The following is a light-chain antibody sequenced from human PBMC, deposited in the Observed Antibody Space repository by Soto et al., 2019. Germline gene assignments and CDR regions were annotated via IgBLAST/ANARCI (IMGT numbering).Light chain of an antibody. CDR3: QQYGNSPIT. V-gene: IGKV3-20*01. CDR1: QSVSSN. CDR2: GTS. J-gene: IGKJ5*01. Sequence: EIVMTQSPATLSVSPGPRATLSCRASQSVSSNLAWYQQKPGQAPRLLIYGTSSRATGIPDRFSGSGSGTDFTLTISRLEPEDFAVYYCQQYGNSPITFGQGTRLEIK.